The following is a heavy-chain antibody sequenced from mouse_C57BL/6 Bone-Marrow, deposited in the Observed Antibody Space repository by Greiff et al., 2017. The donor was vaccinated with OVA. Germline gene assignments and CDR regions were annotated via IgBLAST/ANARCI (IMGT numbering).Heavy chain of an antibody. V-gene: IGHV6-3*01. D-gene: IGHD1-1*01. CDR3: TRIYNGSSYDY. Sequence: EVKLVESGGGLVQPGGSLKLSCVASGFTFSNYWMNWVRQSPEKGLEWVAQIRLKSDNYATHYAESVKGRFTISRDDSKSRVYLQMNNLRAEDTGMYYCTRIYNGSSYDYWGQGTTLTVAS. CDR1: GFTFSNYW. CDR2: IRLKSDNYAT. J-gene: IGHJ2*01.